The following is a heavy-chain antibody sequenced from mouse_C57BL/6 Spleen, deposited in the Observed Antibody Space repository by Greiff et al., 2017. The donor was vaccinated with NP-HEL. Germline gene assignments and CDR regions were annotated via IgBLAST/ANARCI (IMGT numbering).Heavy chain of an antibody. CDR2: IDPEDGDT. Sequence: EVQLQQSGAELVRPGASVKLSCTASGFNIKDYYMHWVKQRPEQGLEWIGRIDPEDGDTEYAPKFQGKATMTADTSSNTAYLQLSSLTSEDTAVYYCTKDYVKGYFDYWGQGTTLTVSS. V-gene: IGHV14-1*01. CDR3: TKDYVKGYFDY. D-gene: IGHD1-1*01. CDR1: GFNIKDYY. J-gene: IGHJ2*01.